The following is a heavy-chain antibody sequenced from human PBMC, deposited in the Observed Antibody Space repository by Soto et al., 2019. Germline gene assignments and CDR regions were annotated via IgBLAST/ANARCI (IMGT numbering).Heavy chain of an antibody. D-gene: IGHD3-22*01. CDR2: ISGYNANT. CDR1: GYNFTGYG. Sequence: QVQLVQSGAEVKKPEASVKVSCKASGYNFTGYGSGWVRQAPGQGLEWMGWISGYNANTNYPQKLQGRITMTTDTSTSTAYMELRSLRSDDTAVYYCARGGYYYDSSGYYSDYWGKGTLVTVSS. CDR3: ARGGYYYDSSGYYSDY. J-gene: IGHJ4*02. V-gene: IGHV1-18*01.